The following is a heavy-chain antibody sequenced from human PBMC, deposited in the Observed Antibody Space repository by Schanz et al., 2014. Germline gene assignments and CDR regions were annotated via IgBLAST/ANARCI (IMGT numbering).Heavy chain of an antibody. D-gene: IGHD3-10*01. Sequence: VQLLESGGGLIQPGGSLRLSCAASGFNFGSHGMHWVRQAPGKGLEWVALVSSDGNNDYYTDSVKGRFTISRDNSKNTLYLQMNSLRAEDTAVYYCAKGRFGELSAFDIWGQGTMVTVSS. V-gene: IGHV3-33*05. J-gene: IGHJ3*02. CDR3: AKGRFGELSAFDI. CDR2: VSSDGNND. CDR1: GFNFGSHG.